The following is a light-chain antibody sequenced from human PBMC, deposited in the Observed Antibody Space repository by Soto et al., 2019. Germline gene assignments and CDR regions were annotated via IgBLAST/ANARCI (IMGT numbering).Light chain of an antibody. CDR3: SSYADGDTFYV. Sequence: QSALTQPPSASGSPGQSVTISCTGTSSDVGGYNHVSWYQQHPGKAPKLMIFGVTKRPSGVPDRFSASKSGNTASLTVSGLQAEDEADYYCSSYADGDTFYVFGTGTKLTVL. J-gene: IGLJ1*01. CDR2: GVT. V-gene: IGLV2-8*01. CDR1: SSDVGGYNH.